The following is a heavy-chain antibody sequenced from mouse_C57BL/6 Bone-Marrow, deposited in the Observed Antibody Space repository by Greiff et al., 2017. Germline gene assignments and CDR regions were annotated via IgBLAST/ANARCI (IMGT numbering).Heavy chain of an antibody. J-gene: IGHJ1*03. D-gene: IGHD1-1*01. CDR3: AREGDYYGSLYFDV. Sequence: VHVKQSGPELVKPGASVKISCKASGYSFTGYYMNWVKQSPEKSLEWIGEINPSTGGTTYNQKFKAKATLTVDKSSSTAYMQLKSLTSEDSAVYYCAREGDYYGSLYFDVWGTGTTVTVSS. CDR1: GYSFTGYY. V-gene: IGHV1-42*01. CDR2: INPSTGGT.